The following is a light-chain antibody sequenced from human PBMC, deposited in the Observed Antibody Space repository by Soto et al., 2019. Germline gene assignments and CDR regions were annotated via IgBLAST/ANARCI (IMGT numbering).Light chain of an antibody. CDR3: CTLVSCLSTGI. CDR1: SSNIGNNY. V-gene: IGLV1-51*01. Sequence: QSVLTQPPSVSAAPGQKVTISCSGSSSNIGNNYVSWYQQLPGTAPTLLIFDNNKRPSGTPDRFSGSKSGTSATLGITGLHAGDEADDDFCTLVSCLSTGIFGGGTKVTVL. J-gene: IGLJ2*01. CDR2: DNN.